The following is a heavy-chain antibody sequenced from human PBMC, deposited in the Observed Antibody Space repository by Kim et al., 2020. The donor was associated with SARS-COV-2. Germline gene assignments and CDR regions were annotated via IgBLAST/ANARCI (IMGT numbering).Heavy chain of an antibody. D-gene: IGHD3-3*01. CDR3: ARAYYDFWSGPILGGMDV. J-gene: IGHJ6*02. V-gene: IGHV4-34*01. Sequence: KSRVTISVDPSKNQFSLKLSSVTAADTAVYYCARAYYDFWSGPILGGMDVWGQGTTVTVSS.